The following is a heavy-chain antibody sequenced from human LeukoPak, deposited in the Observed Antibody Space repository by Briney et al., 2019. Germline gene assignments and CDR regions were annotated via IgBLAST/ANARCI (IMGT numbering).Heavy chain of an antibody. CDR2: ISDDGRNK. J-gene: IGHJ4*02. CDR1: GFSFISYG. CDR3: AKRPSDYGDYVTYFDY. D-gene: IGHD4-17*01. V-gene: IGHV3-30*18. Sequence: GGSLRLSCAASGFSFISYGMHWVRQAPGKGLEWVGVISDDGRNKNYADSVKGRFTISRGNSKDTLYLQMNSLRDEDTAVYYCAKRPSDYGDYVTYFDYWGQGTLVTVSS.